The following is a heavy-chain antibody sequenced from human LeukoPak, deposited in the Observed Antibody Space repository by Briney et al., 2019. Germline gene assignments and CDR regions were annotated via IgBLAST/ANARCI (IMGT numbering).Heavy chain of an antibody. CDR1: GGSISSYY. V-gene: IGHV4-4*07. D-gene: IGHD2-15*01. Sequence: PSETLSLTCTVSGGSISSYYWTWIRQPAGKGLEWIGRIYTSGNTNYNPSLKGRVTMSVDTSKNQFSLKLSSVTAADTAVYYCARACSGGTCFNWFDPWGQGTLVIVSS. CDR3: ARACSGGTCFNWFDP. J-gene: IGHJ5*02. CDR2: IYTSGNT.